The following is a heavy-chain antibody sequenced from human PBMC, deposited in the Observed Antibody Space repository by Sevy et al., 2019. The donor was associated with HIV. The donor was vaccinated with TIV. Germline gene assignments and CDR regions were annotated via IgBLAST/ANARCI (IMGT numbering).Heavy chain of an antibody. J-gene: IGHJ2*01. CDR2: ISSTGTTI. CDR3: AREGSLRYFDL. D-gene: IGHD3-10*01. CDR1: GFTFSDYY. Sequence: GGSLRLSCAASGFTFSDYYMNWIRQSPRRGLEWVSYISSTGTTIYYADSVKGRFTISRDNAKNSLYLQMISLRAEDTAVYYCAREGSLRYFDLWGRGTLVTVSS. V-gene: IGHV3-11*01.